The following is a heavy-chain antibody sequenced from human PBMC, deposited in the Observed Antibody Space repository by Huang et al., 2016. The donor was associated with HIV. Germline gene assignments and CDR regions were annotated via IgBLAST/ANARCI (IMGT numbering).Heavy chain of an antibody. CDR1: GYTFTHYD. CDR2: INPKSGKV. V-gene: IGHV1-8*01. J-gene: IGHJ3*01. CDR3: ARGFGINYNHEAFDV. Sequence: QIQLAQSGAEVKKPGASVKVSCKASGYTFTHYDINWVRKASGQGLEWMGWINPKSGKVGYTKKFQGRVAIVRNSSINTSYLEVTSLTSEDTAVYYCARGFGINYNHEAFDVWGQGTMVTVSS. D-gene: IGHD3-10*01.